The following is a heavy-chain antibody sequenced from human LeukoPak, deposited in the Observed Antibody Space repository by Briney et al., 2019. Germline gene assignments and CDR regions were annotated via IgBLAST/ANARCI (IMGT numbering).Heavy chain of an antibody. D-gene: IGHD3-10*01. Sequence: ASVKVSCKVSGYTLTGLSMHWVRQAPGKGLEWMGGFDPEDGETIYAQKFQGRVTMTEDTSTDTAYMELSSLRSEDTAVYYCATGNMVRGVIIGAVFDYWGQGTLVTVSS. CDR3: ATGNMVRGVIIGAVFDY. CDR1: GYTLTGLS. V-gene: IGHV1-24*01. CDR2: FDPEDGET. J-gene: IGHJ4*02.